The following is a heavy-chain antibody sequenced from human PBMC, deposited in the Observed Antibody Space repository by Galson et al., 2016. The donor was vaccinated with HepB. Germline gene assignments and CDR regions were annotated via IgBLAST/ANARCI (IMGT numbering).Heavy chain of an antibody. D-gene: IGHD3-22*01. CDR1: GYSFSSYW. V-gene: IGHV5-51*03. CDR3: ARRGYYDSSGRNKWFDY. J-gene: IGHJ5*01. Sequence: QSGAEVKKPGESLKISRKGSGYSFSSYWIAWVRQMPGKGLEWMGIINPGDSVTRYSPSFQGQVTISADKSINVAYLQWSSLKASDTAIYYCARRGYYDSSGRNKWFDYWGQGTLVTVS. CDR2: INPGDSVT.